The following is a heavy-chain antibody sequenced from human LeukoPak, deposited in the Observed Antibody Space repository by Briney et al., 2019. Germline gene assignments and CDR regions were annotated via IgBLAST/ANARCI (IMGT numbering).Heavy chain of an antibody. CDR3: ARVRNAAVAVPDY. D-gene: IGHD6-19*01. CDR1: GGSISSSSYY. J-gene: IGHJ4*02. Sequence: PSETLSLTCTVSGGSISSSSYYWGWIRQPPGKGLEWIGSIYYSGSTYYNPSLKSRVTISVDTSKNQFSLKLSSVTAADTAVYYCARVRNAAVAVPDYWGQGTLVTVSS. V-gene: IGHV4-39*07. CDR2: IYYSGST.